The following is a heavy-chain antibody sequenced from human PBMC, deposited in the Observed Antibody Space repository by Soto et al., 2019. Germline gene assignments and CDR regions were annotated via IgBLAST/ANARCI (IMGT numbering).Heavy chain of an antibody. D-gene: IGHD2-21*01. J-gene: IGHJ4*02. CDR1: GYSFSRYA. V-gene: IGHV1-3*01. CDR3: ARDRVVLPPGGVFAS. CDR2: INGGNGNT. Sequence: QVHLVQSGTEVKKPGASVKLSCKTSGYSFSRYAVHWLRQAPGQSLEWMGWINGGNGNTKYSENFHGRVILTSDPSANTAYMEVTSLTLEDTAVYYCARDRVVLPPGGVFASWGQGTRVTVSS.